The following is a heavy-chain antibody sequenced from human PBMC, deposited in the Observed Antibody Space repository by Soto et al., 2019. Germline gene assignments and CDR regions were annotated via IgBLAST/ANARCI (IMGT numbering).Heavy chain of an antibody. CDR3: ARQSRTGTSPGMDV. D-gene: IGHD1-7*01. Sequence: SETLSLTCTVSGCSISSSSYYWGWIRQPPGKGLEWIGSIYYSGSTYYNPSLKSRVTISVDTSKNQFSLKLSSVTAADTAVYYCARQSRTGTSPGMDVWGQGTTVTVSS. V-gene: IGHV4-39*01. CDR2: IYYSGST. J-gene: IGHJ6*02. CDR1: GCSISSSSYY.